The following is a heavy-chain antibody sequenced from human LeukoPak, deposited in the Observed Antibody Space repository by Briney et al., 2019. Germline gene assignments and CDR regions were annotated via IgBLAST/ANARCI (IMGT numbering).Heavy chain of an antibody. Sequence: GGSLRLSCAASGFTFSSYAMSWVRQAPGKGLGWVSAISGSGGSTYYADSGKGRFTISRDNSKNTLYLQMNSLRAEDTAVYYCAKAGRKYSSSWYLDYWGQGTLVTVSS. J-gene: IGHJ4*02. CDR2: ISGSGGST. CDR3: AKAGRKYSSSWYLDY. CDR1: GFTFSSYA. D-gene: IGHD6-13*01. V-gene: IGHV3-23*01.